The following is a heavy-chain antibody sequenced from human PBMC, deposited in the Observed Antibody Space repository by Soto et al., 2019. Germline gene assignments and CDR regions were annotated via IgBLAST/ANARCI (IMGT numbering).Heavy chain of an antibody. CDR1: GYTFTSYG. V-gene: IGHV1-18*01. CDR2: ISAYNGNT. D-gene: IGHD3-3*01. CDR3: AREHRITIFARDAFDI. Sequence: QVQLVQSGAEVKKPGASVKVSCKASGYTFTSYGISCVRQAPGQGLEWMGWISAYNGNTNYAQKLQGRVTMTTDTSTSTAYMELRSLRSADTAVYYCAREHRITIFARDAFDIWGQGTMVTVSS. J-gene: IGHJ3*02.